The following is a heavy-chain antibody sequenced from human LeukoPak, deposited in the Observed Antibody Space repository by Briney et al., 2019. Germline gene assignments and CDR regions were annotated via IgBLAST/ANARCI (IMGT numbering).Heavy chain of an antibody. D-gene: IGHD6-19*01. Sequence: PGGSLRLSCAASGFTFDDYAMHWVRQAPGKGLEWVSGISWNSGSIGYADSVKGRFTISRDNAKNSLYLQMNSLRAEDTAVYYCARVGYSSGWALDYWGQGTLVTVSS. J-gene: IGHJ4*02. CDR1: GFTFDDYA. CDR2: ISWNSGSI. V-gene: IGHV3-9*01. CDR3: ARVGYSSGWALDY.